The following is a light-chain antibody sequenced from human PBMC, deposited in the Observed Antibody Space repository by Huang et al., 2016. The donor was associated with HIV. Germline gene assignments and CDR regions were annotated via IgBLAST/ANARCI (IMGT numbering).Light chain of an antibody. CDR2: AAS. Sequence: DIQMTQSPSSLSASVGDGVTITCRASQSISTYLNWYQQKPGKAPKLLIYAASSLQSGVPSRCSGSGSGTYFTLTISSLQPDDFATYYCQQSYFTLYTFGQGTKLEIK. CDR1: QSISTY. CDR3: QQSYFTLYT. J-gene: IGKJ2*01. V-gene: IGKV1-39*01.